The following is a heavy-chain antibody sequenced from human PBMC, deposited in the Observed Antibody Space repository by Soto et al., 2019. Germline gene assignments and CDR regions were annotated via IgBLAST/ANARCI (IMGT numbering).Heavy chain of an antibody. CDR3: ARVMGRGYSYGSRSPEFP. CDR2: INPNSGGT. V-gene: IGHV1-2*02. J-gene: IGHJ5*02. D-gene: IGHD5-18*01. CDR1: GYTFTGYY. Sequence: ASVKVSCKASGYTFTGYYMHWVRQAPGQGLEWMGWINPNSGGTNYAQKFQGRVTMTRDTSISTAYMELSRLRSDDTAVYYCARVMGRGYSYGSRSPEFPWGQGTLVTVSS.